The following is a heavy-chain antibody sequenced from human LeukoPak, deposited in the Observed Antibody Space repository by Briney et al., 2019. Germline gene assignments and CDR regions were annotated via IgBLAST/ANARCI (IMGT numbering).Heavy chain of an antibody. D-gene: IGHD6-19*01. J-gene: IGHJ3*02. CDR1: GFIVSSNY. V-gene: IGHV3-53*01. Sequence: GGSLRLSCAASGFIVSSNYMSWVRQAPGKGPEWVSAISHSGGTTYYADSVKGRFTITRDNSKNTLYLQMHSLRAEDTAVYYCARGRGAVAGDTFDIWGQGTMVTVSS. CDR2: ISHSGGTT. CDR3: ARGRGAVAGDTFDI.